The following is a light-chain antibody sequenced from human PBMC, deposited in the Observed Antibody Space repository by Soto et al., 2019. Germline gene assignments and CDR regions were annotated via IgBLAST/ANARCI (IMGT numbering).Light chain of an antibody. J-gene: IGKJ1*01. CDR2: AAS. V-gene: IGKV1-9*01. Sequence: IQLTQSPASLSASVGDRVTITCRASQDITNHLVWYQQKPGKAPKLLIYAASTLQTGVPSGFSGSGSGTDFTLTISGLQSEDFAVYFCQQYTDRPRTFGQGTKVDIK. CDR1: QDITNH. CDR3: QQYTDRPRT.